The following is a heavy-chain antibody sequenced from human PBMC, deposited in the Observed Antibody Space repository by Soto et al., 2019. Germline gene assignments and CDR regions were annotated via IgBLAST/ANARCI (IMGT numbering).Heavy chain of an antibody. CDR2: ISAYNGNT. CDR1: GYTFTSYG. V-gene: IGHV1-18*01. J-gene: IGHJ3*02. Sequence: ASVKVSCKASGYTFTSYGINWVRQAPGQGLEWMGWISAYNGNTDYAQKLQGRVTMTTDTSTNTAYMELRSLRSDDTAVYYCARGRVAFGELSFIFDIWGQGTMVTVSS. CDR3: ARGRVAFGELSFIFDI. D-gene: IGHD3-10*01.